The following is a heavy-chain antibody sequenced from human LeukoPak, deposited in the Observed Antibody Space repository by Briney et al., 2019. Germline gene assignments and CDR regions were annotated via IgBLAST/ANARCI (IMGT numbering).Heavy chain of an antibody. Sequence: ASVKVSCKASGYTFTGYYMHWVRQAPGQGLKWMGWINPNSGGTNYAQKFQGRVTMTRDTSISTAYMELSRLRSDDTAVYYCARMYQLLYKFDYWGQGTLVTVSS. J-gene: IGHJ4*02. V-gene: IGHV1-2*02. D-gene: IGHD2-2*02. CDR2: INPNSGGT. CDR1: GYTFTGYY. CDR3: ARMYQLLYKFDY.